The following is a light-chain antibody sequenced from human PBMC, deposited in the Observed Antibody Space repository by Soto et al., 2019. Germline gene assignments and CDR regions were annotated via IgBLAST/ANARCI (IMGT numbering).Light chain of an antibody. J-gene: IGKJ5*01. CDR2: WAS. CDR1: QSVLYTSNNKNY. CDR3: QQYYSVPIT. V-gene: IGKV4-1*01. Sequence: DIVMTQSPDSLAVSLGERATINCKSSQSVLYTSNNKNYIAWYQQKSGQPPKLLIYWASTRESGVPDRFSGGGSGTDFTLTISRLQAEDVAVYYCQQYYSVPITFGQGTRRQIK.